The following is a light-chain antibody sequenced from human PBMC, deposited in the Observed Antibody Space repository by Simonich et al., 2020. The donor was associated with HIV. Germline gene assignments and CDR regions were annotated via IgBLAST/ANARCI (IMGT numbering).Light chain of an antibody. CDR1: SSDVGTYNY. CDR2: DVS. V-gene: IGLV2-11*01. Sequence: SALTQPRSVSGSPGQSVTISCTGTSSDVGTYNYVSWYQHHPGKAPKLMIYDVSKRPSGVPDRFSGSKSGNTASLSISGLQAEDEADYYCQAWDSSTVVFGGGTKLTVL. J-gene: IGLJ2*01. CDR3: QAWDSSTVV.